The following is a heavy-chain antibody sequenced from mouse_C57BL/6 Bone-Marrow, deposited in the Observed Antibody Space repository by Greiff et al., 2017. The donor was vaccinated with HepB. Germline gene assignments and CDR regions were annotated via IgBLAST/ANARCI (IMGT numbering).Heavy chain of an antibody. D-gene: IGHD1-1*02. CDR3: ERWGSDLYFDV. CDR1: GYSFTGYY. V-gene: IGHV1-42*01. CDR2: INPSTGGT. J-gene: IGHJ1*03. Sequence: EVQLQQSGPELVKPGASVKISCKASGYSFTGYYMNWVKQSPEKSLEWIGEINPSTGGTTYNQKFKAKATLTVDNSYSTAYMLLKSLTSEDSAVYYCERWGSDLYFDVWGTGTTVTVAS.